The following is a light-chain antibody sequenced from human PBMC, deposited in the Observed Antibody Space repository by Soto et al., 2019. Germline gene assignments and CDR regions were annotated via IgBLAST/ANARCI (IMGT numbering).Light chain of an antibody. CDR2: GAS. CDR1: QSVSTNY. CDR3: QQYGGLPLT. V-gene: IGKV3-20*01. Sequence: EILLTQSPGTLSLSPGERATLSCRASQSVSTNYLAWYQKKPGQAPRLLIYGASSRATGIPDRFSGSGSGTDFTLTISRLEPEDFAVYYCQQYGGLPLTFGQGTRLEIK. J-gene: IGKJ5*01.